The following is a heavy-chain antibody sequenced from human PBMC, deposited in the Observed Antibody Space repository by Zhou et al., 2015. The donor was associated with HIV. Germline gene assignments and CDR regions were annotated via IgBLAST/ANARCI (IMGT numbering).Heavy chain of an antibody. Sequence: QVQLVQSGAEVKKPGASVKVSCKASGYTFTSYYMHWVRQAPGQGLEWMGIINPSGGSTSYAQKFQGRVTMTRDTSTSTVYMELSSLRSEDTAVYYCAMLWFGGVFDYWGQGTLVTVSS. V-gene: IGHV1-46*01. CDR2: INPSGGST. J-gene: IGHJ4*02. CDR3: AMLWFGGVFDY. D-gene: IGHD3-10*01. CDR1: GYTFTSYY.